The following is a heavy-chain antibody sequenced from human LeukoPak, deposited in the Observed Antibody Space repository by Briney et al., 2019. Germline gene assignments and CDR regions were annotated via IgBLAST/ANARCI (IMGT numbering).Heavy chain of an antibody. CDR1: GFTFSSYS. V-gene: IGHV3-21*01. J-gene: IGHJ4*02. D-gene: IGHD3-9*01. CDR3: ARDPYDILTGHKYYFDY. Sequence: GGSLRLSCGASGFTFSSYSMNWVRQAPGKGLEWVSSISSSSNYIFYADSVKGRFTISRDNARNSLYLQMSSLRAEDTAMYYCARDPYDILTGHKYYFDYWGQGILDTVSS. CDR2: ISSSSNYI.